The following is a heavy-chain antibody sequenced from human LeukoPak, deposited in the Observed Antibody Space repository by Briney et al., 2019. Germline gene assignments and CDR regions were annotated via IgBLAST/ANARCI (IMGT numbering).Heavy chain of an antibody. J-gene: IGHJ4*02. CDR1: GFTVSSNY. V-gene: IGHV3-66*01. Sequence: GGSLGLSCAASGFTVSSNYMSWVRQAPGKGLEWVSVIYSGGSTYYADSVKGRFTISRDNSKNTLYLQMNSLRAEDTAVYYCARGYYDSSGEFDYWGQGTLVTVSS. D-gene: IGHD3-22*01. CDR3: ARGYYDSSGEFDY. CDR2: IYSGGST.